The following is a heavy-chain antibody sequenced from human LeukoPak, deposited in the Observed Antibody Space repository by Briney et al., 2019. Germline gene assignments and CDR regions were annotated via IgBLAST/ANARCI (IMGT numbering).Heavy chain of an antibody. D-gene: IGHD6-13*01. CDR2: IYYSGST. CDR1: GGSISSYY. J-gene: IGHJ5*02. V-gene: IGHV4-59*08. CDR3: ARRYSSSWGAIDP. Sequence: SETLSLTCTVSGGSISSYYWSWIRQPPGKGLEWIGYIYYSGSTNYNPPLKSRVTISVDTSKNQFSLKLSSVTAADTAVYYCARRYSSSWGAIDPWGQGTLVTVSS.